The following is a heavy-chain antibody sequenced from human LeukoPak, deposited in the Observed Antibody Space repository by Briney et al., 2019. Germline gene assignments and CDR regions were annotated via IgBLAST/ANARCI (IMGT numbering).Heavy chain of an antibody. CDR2: INWDGGST. CDR1: GFTFDYYD. V-gene: IGHV3-20*04. Sequence: RSGGSLRLSCAASGFTFDYYDMSWVRQAPGKGLEWVSGINWDGGSTGYADSVKGRFTISRDNSKNSLYLQMNSLRTGDTALYYCAKARNYDSSGPLDYWGQGTLVTVSS. J-gene: IGHJ4*02. CDR3: AKARNYDSSGPLDY. D-gene: IGHD3-22*01.